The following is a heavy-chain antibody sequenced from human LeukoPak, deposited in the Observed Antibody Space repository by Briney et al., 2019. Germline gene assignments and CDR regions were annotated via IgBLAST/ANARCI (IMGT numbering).Heavy chain of an antibody. Sequence: GGSLRLSCVVSGFTFSSYSVNWVRPSRGKGLEWVSYISSSSSYIHYADSVKGRFTISRDNAKKSLYLQMNSLRAEDTAVYYCARAPLHLAMDHYFDYWGQGTLVTVSS. CDR1: GFTFSSYS. V-gene: IGHV3-21*01. J-gene: IGHJ4*02. CDR2: ISSSSSYI. CDR3: ARAPLHLAMDHYFDY. D-gene: IGHD2-2*01.